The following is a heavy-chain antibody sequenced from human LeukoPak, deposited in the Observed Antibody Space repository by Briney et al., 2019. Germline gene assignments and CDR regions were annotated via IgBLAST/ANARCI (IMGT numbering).Heavy chain of an antibody. CDR1: GGSFSGYY. CDR2: INHSGSA. Sequence: SETLSLTCAVYGGSFSGYYWSWIRQPPGKGLEWIGEINHSGSANYIPSLKSRVTISVDTSKNQFSLKLSSVTAADTAVYYCARGNLYYFDSSGYYFKFDYWGQGTLVTVSS. CDR3: ARGNLYYFDSSGYYFKFDY. V-gene: IGHV4-34*01. J-gene: IGHJ4*02. D-gene: IGHD3-22*01.